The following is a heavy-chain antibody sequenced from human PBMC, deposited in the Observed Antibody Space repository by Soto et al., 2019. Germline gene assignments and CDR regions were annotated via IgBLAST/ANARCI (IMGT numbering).Heavy chain of an antibody. CDR3: ARDITPTYCSGGSCPLGWFDP. V-gene: IGHV1-46*03. Sequence: ASVKVSCKASGYTFTSYYMHWVRQAPGQGLEWMGIINPSGGSTSYAQKFQGRVTMTRDTSTSTVYMELSSLRSEDTAVYYCARDITPTYCSGGSCPLGWFDPWGQGTLGTVSS. CDR1: GYTFTSYY. J-gene: IGHJ5*02. D-gene: IGHD2-15*01. CDR2: INPSGGST.